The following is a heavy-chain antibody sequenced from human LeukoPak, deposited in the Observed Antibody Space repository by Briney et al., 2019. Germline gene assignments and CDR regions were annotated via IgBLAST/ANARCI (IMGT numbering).Heavy chain of an antibody. CDR3: AKDPALVRGVISHIDY. CDR1: GFTFSSYA. D-gene: IGHD3-10*01. CDR2: ISGSGGST. Sequence: GGSLRLSCAASGFTFSSYAMSWVRQAPGKGLEWVSAISGSGGSTYYADSVKGRFTISRDNSKNTLYLQMNSLRAEDTAVYYCAKDPALVRGVISHIDYWGQGTLVTVSS. V-gene: IGHV3-23*01. J-gene: IGHJ4*02.